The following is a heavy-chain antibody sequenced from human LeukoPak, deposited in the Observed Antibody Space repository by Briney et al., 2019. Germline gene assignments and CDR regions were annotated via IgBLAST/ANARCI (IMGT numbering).Heavy chain of an antibody. CDR1: GFTFSSYG. CDR3: ARDRGAYYDFWSGYYYYYYYGMDV. Sequence: PGGSLRLPCAASGFTFSSYGMHWVRQAPGKGPEWVAVISYDGSNKYYADSVEGRFTSSRDNSKNTLYLQMNSLRVKDTAVYYCARDRGAYYDFWSGYYYYYYYGMDVWGQGTTVTVSS. CDR2: ISYDGSNK. D-gene: IGHD3-3*01. V-gene: IGHV3-30*03. J-gene: IGHJ6*02.